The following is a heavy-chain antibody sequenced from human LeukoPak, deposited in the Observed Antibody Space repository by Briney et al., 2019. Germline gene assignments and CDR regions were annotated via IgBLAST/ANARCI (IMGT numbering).Heavy chain of an antibody. CDR3: ARDPSHFYYTDV. J-gene: IGHJ6*03. D-gene: IGHD6-6*01. CDR2: INPKSGGT. V-gene: IGHV1-2*02. CDR1: GYSFATYY. Sequence: GASVKVSCKASGYSFATYYIHWVRQAPGQRLEWMGWINPKSGGTKYAQKFQDRFTMTRDTSINTAYMELSRLTSDDAAVYFRARDPSHFYYTDVWGKGTSVTVSS.